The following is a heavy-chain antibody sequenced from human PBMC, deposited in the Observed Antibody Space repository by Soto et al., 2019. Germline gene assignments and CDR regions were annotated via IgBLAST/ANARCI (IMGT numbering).Heavy chain of an antibody. CDR2: INPSGGST. D-gene: IGHD2-15*01. CDR1: GYTFTSYY. Sequence: ASVKVSCKASGYTFTSYYMHWVRQAPGQGLEWMGIINPSGGSTSYAQKFQGRVTITRHTSTSTVYMELTSLRSEDTAVYYCGSLGYCNGGRGYSSAAMGVWGKRTRVTLSS. CDR3: GSLGYCNGGRGYSSAAMGV. V-gene: IGHV1-46*03. J-gene: IGHJ6*04.